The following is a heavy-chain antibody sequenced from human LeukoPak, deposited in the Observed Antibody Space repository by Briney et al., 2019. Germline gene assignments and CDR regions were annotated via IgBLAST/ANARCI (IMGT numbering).Heavy chain of an antibody. V-gene: IGHV1-18*01. Sequence: ASVKVSCKASGYTFTSYGISWVRQAPGQGLEWMGWISAYNGNTNYAQKLQGRVTMTTDTSTSTAYMELRSLRSDDTAVYYCARGFGYYGSGSYQQDAFDIWGQGTMVTVSS. J-gene: IGHJ3*02. D-gene: IGHD3-10*01. CDR1: GYTFTSYG. CDR2: ISAYNGNT. CDR3: ARGFGYYGSGSYQQDAFDI.